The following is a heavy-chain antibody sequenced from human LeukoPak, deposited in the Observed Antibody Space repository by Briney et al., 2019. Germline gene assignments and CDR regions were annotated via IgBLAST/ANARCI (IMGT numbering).Heavy chain of an antibody. Sequence: AGGSLRLSCAASGFTFDDYTMHWVRQAPGKGLEWVSLISWDGGSTYYADSVKGRFTISRDNSKNSLYLQMNSLRTEDTVLYYCAKDIQADYWGQGTLVTVSS. J-gene: IGHJ4*02. V-gene: IGHV3-43*01. CDR1: GFTFDDYT. CDR3: AKDIQADY. CDR2: ISWDGGST.